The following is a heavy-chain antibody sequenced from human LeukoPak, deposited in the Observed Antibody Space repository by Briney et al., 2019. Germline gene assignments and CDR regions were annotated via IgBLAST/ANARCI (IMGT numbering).Heavy chain of an antibody. Sequence: SETLSLTCTVSGGSLTRYHWGWIRQPPGKGLEWIGYINYSGSTNYSPSLESRVTTSLDTSKNQFSLQLSSVTAADTAVYYCARRGVGATTWDAFDIWGQGTLVTVSS. CDR3: ARRGVGATTWDAFDI. V-gene: IGHV4-59*08. CDR1: GGSLTRYH. J-gene: IGHJ3*02. CDR2: INYSGST. D-gene: IGHD1-26*01.